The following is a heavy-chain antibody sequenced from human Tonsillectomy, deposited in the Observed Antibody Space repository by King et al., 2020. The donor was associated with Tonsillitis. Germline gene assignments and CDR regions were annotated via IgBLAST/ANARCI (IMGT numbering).Heavy chain of an antibody. J-gene: IGHJ6*03. CDR1: GFTFSDYA. V-gene: IGHV3-64D*06. CDR2: ISSDGDNK. D-gene: IGHD2-8*01. CDR3: VNGGLYCTNIGCRYYYYSMDV. Sequence: VQLVESGGGLVQPGGSLRLSCSASGFTFSDYAMHWDRQAPGKGLEYVSAISSDGDNKYYADSVKGRFAISRDNSKNTLSLQMNSLRAEDTAVYYCVNGGLYCTNIGCRYYYYSMDVWGKGTTVTVSS.